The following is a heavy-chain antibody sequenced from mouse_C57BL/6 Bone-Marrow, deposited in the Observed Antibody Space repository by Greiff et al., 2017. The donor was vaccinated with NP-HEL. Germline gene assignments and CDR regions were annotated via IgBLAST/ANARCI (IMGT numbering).Heavy chain of an antibody. CDR1: GYTFTDYY. CDR2: INPNNGGT. V-gene: IGHV1-26*01. D-gene: IGHD3-3*01. J-gene: IGHJ2*01. CDR3: ARGTEHYFDY. Sequence: EVQLQQSGPELVKPGASVKISCKASGYTFTDYYMNWVKQSHGKSLEWIGDINPNNGGTSYNQKFKGKATLTVDKSSSTAYMELRSLTSEDSAVYYCARGTEHYFDYWGQGTTLTVSS.